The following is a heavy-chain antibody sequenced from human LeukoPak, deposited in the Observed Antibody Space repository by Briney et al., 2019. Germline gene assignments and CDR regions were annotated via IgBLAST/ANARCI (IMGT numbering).Heavy chain of an antibody. Sequence: GGSLRLSCAASGFTFGNFWMTWVRQAPGKGLEWVANIKHDGSEKYYADSLKGRFTISRDNAKNSLYLQMNSLRAEDTAVYYYARGGEGGSGSYADDWGQGTLVTVSS. CDR3: ARGGEGGSGSYADD. V-gene: IGHV3-7*01. J-gene: IGHJ4*02. CDR2: IKHDGSEK. CDR1: GFTFGNFW. D-gene: IGHD3-10*01.